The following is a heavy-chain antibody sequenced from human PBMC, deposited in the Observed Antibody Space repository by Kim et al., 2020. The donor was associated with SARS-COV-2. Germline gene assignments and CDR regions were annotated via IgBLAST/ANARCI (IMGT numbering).Heavy chain of an antibody. J-gene: IGHJ5*02. D-gene: IGHD3-10*01. Sequence: GGSLRLSCAASGFTFSSYWMSWVRQAPGKGLEWVANIKQDGCEKYYVDSVKGRFTISRDNAKNSLYLQMNSLRAEDTAVYYCARSRGMVRGVIITRWFDPWGQGTLVTVSS. V-gene: IGHV3-7*03. CDR1: GFTFSSYW. CDR3: ARSRGMVRGVIITRWFDP. CDR2: IKQDGCEK.